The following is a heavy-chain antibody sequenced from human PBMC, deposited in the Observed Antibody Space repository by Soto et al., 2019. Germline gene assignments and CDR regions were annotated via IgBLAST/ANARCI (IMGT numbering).Heavy chain of an antibody. CDR1: GFPISSTYS. V-gene: IGHV4-38-2*02. CDR2: ISHTWTT. J-gene: IGHJ6*02. Sequence: SETLSLTCLVSGFPISSTYSWGWVRPPPGKGLEWIGSISHTWTTSYSRSLTSRVSISVDTSKNQVSLKLTSVTAADTAVYFCARVTMVIRDSDYFGVDVWGHGTTVTVSS. CDR3: ARVTMVIRDSDYFGVDV. D-gene: IGHD4-17*01.